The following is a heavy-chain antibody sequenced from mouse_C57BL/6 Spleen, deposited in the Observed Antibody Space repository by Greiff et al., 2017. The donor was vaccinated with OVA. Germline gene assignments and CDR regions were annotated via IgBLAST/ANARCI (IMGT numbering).Heavy chain of an antibody. J-gene: IGHJ2*01. CDR2: IDPSDSET. CDR3: ARTHYGSLDY. V-gene: IGHV1-52*01. D-gene: IGHD2-2*01. CDR1: GYTFTSYW. Sequence: VQLQQPGAELVRPGSSVKLSCKASGYTFTSYWMHWVKQRPIQGLEWIGNIDPSDSETHYNQKFKDKATLTVDKSSSTAYMQLSSLTSEDSAVYYCARTHYGSLDYWGQGTTLTVSS.